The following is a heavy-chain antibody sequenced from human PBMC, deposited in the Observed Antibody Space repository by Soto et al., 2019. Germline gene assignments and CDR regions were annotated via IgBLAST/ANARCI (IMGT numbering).Heavy chain of an antibody. J-gene: IGHJ4*02. V-gene: IGHV2-5*02. CDR1: GFSLTTDRVG. Sequence: QITLKESGPTLVKPTQTLTLTWTFSGFSLTTDRVGVGWIRQPPGEALEWLAVIYWDDSKTYRPSLESRLTITKDTSKNQVALTMTNXDXXXXXXXXCAHAYGGRSLYWGQGTLVTVSS. D-gene: IGHD1-26*01. CDR2: IYWDDSK. CDR3: AHAYGGRSLY.